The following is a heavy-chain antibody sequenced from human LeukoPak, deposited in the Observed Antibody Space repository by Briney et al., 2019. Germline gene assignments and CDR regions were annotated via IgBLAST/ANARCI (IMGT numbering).Heavy chain of an antibody. D-gene: IGHD6-6*01. CDR1: GFTFSDYW. J-gene: IGHJ4*02. Sequence: GGSLRLSCTASGFTFSDYWMTWVRQAPGKGPEWVANIKQDGSQRYYVDSVRGRFTISRDNAENSLFLQMNGLRAEDTAVYYCARRGGSSSRRSPIDYWGQGTLVIVSS. V-gene: IGHV3-7*01. CDR3: ARRGGSSSRRSPIDY. CDR2: IKQDGSQR.